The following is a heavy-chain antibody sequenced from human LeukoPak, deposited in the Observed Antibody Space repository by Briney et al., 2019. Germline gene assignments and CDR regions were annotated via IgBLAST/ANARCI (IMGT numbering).Heavy chain of an antibody. CDR1: GYTFTSYG. J-gene: IGHJ4*02. D-gene: IGHD6-19*01. CDR2: ISALNGGT. V-gene: IGHV1-18*01. CDR3: ARSPSSSGWYADY. Sequence: GASVKVSCTASGYTFTSYGISWVRQAPRQGLEWMGWISALNGGTNYAQKLQGRVTMTTDTSANTAYMELRSLTSDDTAVYYCARSPSSSGWYADYWGLGTLVTVSS.